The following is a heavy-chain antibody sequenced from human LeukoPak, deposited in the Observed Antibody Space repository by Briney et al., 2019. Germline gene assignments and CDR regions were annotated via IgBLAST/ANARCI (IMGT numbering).Heavy chain of an antibody. CDR1: GFTFSSYA. CDR2: ISGRGDST. Sequence: GGSLRLSCAASGFTFSSYAMNRGRQAPGKGLEWVSAISGRGDSTYYADSVKGRFTISRDNSKNTLYLQMNSLRAEDTAVYYCAKGPLSGSHYDFDYWGQGTLVTVSS. CDR3: AKGPLSGSHYDFDY. V-gene: IGHV3-23*01. J-gene: IGHJ4*02. D-gene: IGHD1-26*01.